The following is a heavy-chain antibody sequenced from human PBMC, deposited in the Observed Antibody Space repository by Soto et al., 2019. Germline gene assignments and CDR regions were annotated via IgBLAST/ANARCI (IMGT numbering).Heavy chain of an antibody. CDR2: MNPNSGNT. Sequence: GSVKVSCKASGYTFTSYDINWVRQATGQGLEWMGWMNPNSGNTGYAQKFQGRVTMTRNTSISTAYMELSSLRSEDTAVYYCARAPYSSSLEYFQHWGQGILVTVSS. V-gene: IGHV1-8*01. CDR1: GYTFTSYD. J-gene: IGHJ1*01. D-gene: IGHD6-6*01. CDR3: ARAPYSSSLEYFQH.